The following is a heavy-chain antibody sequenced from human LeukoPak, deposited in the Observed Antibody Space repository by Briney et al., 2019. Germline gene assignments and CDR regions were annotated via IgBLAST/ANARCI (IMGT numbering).Heavy chain of an antibody. CDR3: ARRGPVSGWFGD. CDR1: GYNFSNYW. J-gene: IGHJ4*02. Sequence: GESLEISCSGSGYNFSNYWIGWVRQTPGKGLEWMGIIYPGDSDTRYSPSFQGQVTVSADKSISTAYLQWGSLKASDTAMYYCARRGPVSGWFGDWGQGTLVTVSS. D-gene: IGHD6-19*01. CDR2: IYPGDSDT. V-gene: IGHV5-51*01.